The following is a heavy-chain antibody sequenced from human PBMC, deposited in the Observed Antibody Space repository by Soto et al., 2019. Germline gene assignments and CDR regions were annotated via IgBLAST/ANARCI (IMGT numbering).Heavy chain of an antibody. J-gene: IGHJ6*02. Sequence: GASVKVSCKASGYTFTGYYMHWVRQAPGQGLEWMGWINPNSGGTNYAQKFQGWVTMTRDTSISTAYMELSRLRSDDTAVYYCARALSVAGTVHYYYYGMDVWGQGTTVTVSS. D-gene: IGHD6-19*01. CDR3: ARALSVAGTVHYYYYGMDV. V-gene: IGHV1-2*04. CDR1: GYTFTGYY. CDR2: INPNSGGT.